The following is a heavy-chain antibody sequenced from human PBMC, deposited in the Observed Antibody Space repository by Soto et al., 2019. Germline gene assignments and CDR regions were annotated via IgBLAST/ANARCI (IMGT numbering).Heavy chain of an antibody. Sequence: QVPLVQSGAEVKKPGASVKVSCKASGYTFTSYGISWVRQAPGQGLEWMGWISAYNGNTNYAQKLQGRVTMTTDTSTSTAYMELRSLRSDDTAVYYCARTSLVPEYSSNFDYWGQGTLVTVSS. J-gene: IGHJ4*02. CDR1: GYTFTSYG. D-gene: IGHD6-6*01. V-gene: IGHV1-18*01. CDR3: ARTSLVPEYSSNFDY. CDR2: ISAYNGNT.